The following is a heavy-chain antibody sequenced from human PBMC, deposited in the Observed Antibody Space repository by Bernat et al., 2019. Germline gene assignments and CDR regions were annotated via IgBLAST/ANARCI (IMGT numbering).Heavy chain of an antibody. CDR3: ARGTVAGSPPPFDY. CDR1: GFTFSDYY. V-gene: IGHV3-11*06. Sequence: QVQLVESGGGLVKPGGSLRLSCAASGFTFSDYYMSWIRQAPGKGLEWVSYISSSSSYTNYADSVKGRFTISRDNAKNSLYLQMNSLRAEDTAVYYCARGTVAGSPPPFDYWGQGTLVTVSS. D-gene: IGHD2-15*01. J-gene: IGHJ4*02. CDR2: ISSSSSYT.